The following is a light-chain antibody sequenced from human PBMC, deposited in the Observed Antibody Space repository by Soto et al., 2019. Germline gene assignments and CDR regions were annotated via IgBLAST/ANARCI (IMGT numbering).Light chain of an antibody. CDR2: KAS. V-gene: IGKV1-5*03. CDR3: QQYITFAT. CDR1: QSISSW. Sequence: DIQMTQSPSTLSASVGDRVTITCRASQSISSWLAWYQQKPGKAPKLLIYKASSLKSEVPSRFSGGGSGTEFTLTISSLQPDDFATYYCQQYITFATFGQGTKGDIK. J-gene: IGKJ1*01.